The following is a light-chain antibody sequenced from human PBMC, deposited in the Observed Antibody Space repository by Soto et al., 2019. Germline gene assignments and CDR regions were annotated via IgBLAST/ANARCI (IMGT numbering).Light chain of an antibody. CDR2: DAS. V-gene: IGKV1-13*02. CDR1: QGISSA. Sequence: AIQLTQSPSSLSASVGDRVTITCRASQGISSALAWYQQKPGKAPKLLIYDASSLESGVPSRFSGSGSGTDFTLTIRNLQPDDFATYYCQQYNSFPWTFGLGTKVDIK. CDR3: QQYNSFPWT. J-gene: IGKJ1*01.